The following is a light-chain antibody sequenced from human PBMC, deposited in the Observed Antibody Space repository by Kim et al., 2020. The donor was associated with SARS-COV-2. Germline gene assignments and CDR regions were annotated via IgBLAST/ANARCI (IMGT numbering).Light chain of an antibody. V-gene: IGKV1-5*01. CDR2: DAS. CDR1: QSISNW. J-gene: IGKJ1*01. Sequence: SASVGDRVTITCRASQSISNWLAWYQQKPGKAPKILIYDASSLESGVPSRLSGSGSGTEFTLAISSLQPDDFATYYCQQYKSYSTFGQGTKVDIK. CDR3: QQYKSYST.